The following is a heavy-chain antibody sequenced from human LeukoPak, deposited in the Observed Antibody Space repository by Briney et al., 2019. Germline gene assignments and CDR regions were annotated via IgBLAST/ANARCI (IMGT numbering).Heavy chain of an antibody. CDR2: FYPEDGET. CDR1: GYTLIELS. CDR3: ATLSHSSSSWDYYFDY. V-gene: IGHV1-24*01. Sequence: GASVKVSFKVSGYTLIELSRHLLRQAPGKGREWMGGFYPEDGETIYAQKFQGRVTMTEDTSTDTAYMELSSLRSEDTAVYYCATLSHSSSSWDYYFDYWGQGTLVTVSS. J-gene: IGHJ4*02. D-gene: IGHD6-6*01.